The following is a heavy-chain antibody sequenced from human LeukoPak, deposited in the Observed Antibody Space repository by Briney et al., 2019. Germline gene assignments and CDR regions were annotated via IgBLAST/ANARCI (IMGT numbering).Heavy chain of an antibody. CDR1: GGSISSSSYY. CDR2: IYYSGSS. CDR3: ARVGRDRFDY. V-gene: IGHV4-39*06. D-gene: IGHD5-24*01. Sequence: SETLSLTCTVSGGSISSSSYYWGWIRQPPGKGLEWIGSIYYSGSSYYNPSLKSRVTISVDTSKNQFPLKLSSVTAADTAVYYCARVGRDRFDYWGQGTLVTVSS. J-gene: IGHJ4*02.